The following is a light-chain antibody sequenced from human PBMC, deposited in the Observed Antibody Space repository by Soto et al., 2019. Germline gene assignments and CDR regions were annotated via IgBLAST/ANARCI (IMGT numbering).Light chain of an antibody. CDR3: QQSHSAPLT. CDR2: AAS. Sequence: DIQLTQSPSSLCASIGDRVTITCRASQNIATNLNWNLQKPGKSPRLLIHAASTLEGEVASRFSGSGSGTEFTLTIASLQVEDSATYYCQQSHSAPLTFGGGTKLEIK. J-gene: IGKJ4*01. CDR1: QNIATN. V-gene: IGKV1-39*01.